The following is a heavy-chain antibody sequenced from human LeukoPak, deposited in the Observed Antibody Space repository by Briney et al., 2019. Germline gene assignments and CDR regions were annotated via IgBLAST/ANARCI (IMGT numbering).Heavy chain of an antibody. D-gene: IGHD2-2*01. J-gene: IGHJ5*02. CDR2: IYHSGST. CDR3: ARLGYCSSTSCPTGWFDP. V-gene: IGHV4-38-2*01. CDR1: GYSISSGYY. Sequence: PSETLSPTCAVSGYSISSGYYWGWIRQPPGKGLEWIGSIYHSGSTYYNPSLKSRVTISVDTSKNQFSLKLSSVTAADTAVYYCARLGYCSSTSCPTGWFDPWGQGTLVTVSS.